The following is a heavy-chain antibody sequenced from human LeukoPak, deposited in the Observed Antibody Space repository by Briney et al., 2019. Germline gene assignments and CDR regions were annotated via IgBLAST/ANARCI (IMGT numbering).Heavy chain of an antibody. V-gene: IGHV4-59*01. CDR3: ARDRRYSYGYDY. J-gene: IGHJ4*02. CDR2: IYYSGST. D-gene: IGHD5-18*01. Sequence: ASETLSLTCTVSGGSTSSYYWSWIRQPPGKGLEWIGYIYYSGSTNYNPSLKSRVTISVDTSKNQFSLKLSSVTAADTAVYYCARDRRYSYGYDYWGQGTLVTVSS. CDR1: GGSTSSYY.